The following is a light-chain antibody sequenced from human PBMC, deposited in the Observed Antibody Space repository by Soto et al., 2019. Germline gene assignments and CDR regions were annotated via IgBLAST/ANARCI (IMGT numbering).Light chain of an antibody. CDR3: QQFGTSPRYT. J-gene: IGKJ2*01. Sequence: EILLTQSPGTLSLSPGERATLSCRTSQSVGSTYLAWYQQKPGQAPRLLIYEASRRATGIPDRFSGSGSGTDFTLTISRLEPEDFAVYYCQQFGTSPRYTFGQGTKLEI. CDR2: EAS. CDR1: QSVGSTY. V-gene: IGKV3-20*01.